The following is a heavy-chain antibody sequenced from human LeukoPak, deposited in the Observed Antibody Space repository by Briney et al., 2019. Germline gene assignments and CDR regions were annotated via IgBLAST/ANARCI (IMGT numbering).Heavy chain of an antibody. D-gene: IGHD3-10*01. V-gene: IGHV3-53*01. J-gene: IGHJ2*01. Sequence: PGGSLRLSCAASGFTVSTNYMNGVRQAPGKGLEWVSILYSGGDTYYADSVKGRFTISRDSSKNILSLQMNNLRAEDTAVYYCARVGDHFHWYLDLWGRGTLVTVSS. CDR1: GFTVSTNY. CDR2: LYSGGDT. CDR3: ARVGDHFHWYLDL.